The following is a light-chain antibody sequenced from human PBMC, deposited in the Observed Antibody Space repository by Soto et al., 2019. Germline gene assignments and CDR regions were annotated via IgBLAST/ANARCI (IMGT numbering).Light chain of an antibody. V-gene: IGKV1-5*03. Sequence: DIQLTQSPSTLSASVGDRVTITCRASQSISDWLAWHQQKPGKAPHLLIYKASSLQTGVPSRFSGSGSGTHFTLTISSLQPDDFATYYCQQYNSYPWTFGQGTKVEIK. CDR3: QQYNSYPWT. J-gene: IGKJ1*01. CDR2: KAS. CDR1: QSISDW.